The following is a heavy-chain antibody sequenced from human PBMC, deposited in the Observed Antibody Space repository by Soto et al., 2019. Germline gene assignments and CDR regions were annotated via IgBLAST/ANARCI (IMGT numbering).Heavy chain of an antibody. CDR3: ARVSAVSAEYYFDY. D-gene: IGHD6-19*01. Sequence: QVQLRESGPGLMRPSQTLSLTCTVSGASVTSTGYYWXXIXXSXXKGLEWLGYILHNGNADYSPSLETRLSISLDSSKNQFSLKVNSVSAADTAIYFCARVSAVSAEYYFDYWGQGALVTVSS. CDR2: ILHNGNA. CDR1: GASVTSTGYY. V-gene: IGHV4-30-4*01. J-gene: IGHJ4*02.